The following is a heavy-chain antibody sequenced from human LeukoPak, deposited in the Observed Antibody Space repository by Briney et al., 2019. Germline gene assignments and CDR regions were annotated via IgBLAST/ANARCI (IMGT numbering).Heavy chain of an antibody. CDR2: ISYDGSNE. Sequence: ALRLSCAASGFTFSSYVMHWVRQAPGKGLEWVAIISYDGSNEYYADSVKGRFTISRDNAKNSLYLQMNSLRAEDTAVYYCAELGITMIGGVWGKGTTVTISS. CDR1: GFTFSSYV. D-gene: IGHD3-10*02. V-gene: IGHV3-30*04. J-gene: IGHJ6*04. CDR3: AELGITMIGGV.